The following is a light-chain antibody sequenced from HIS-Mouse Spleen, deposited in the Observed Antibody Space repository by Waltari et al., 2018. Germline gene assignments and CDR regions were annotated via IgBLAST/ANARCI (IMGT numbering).Light chain of an antibody. J-gene: IGKJ1*01. CDR2: AAS. CDR1: QGIY. Sequence: DIQLTQSPSFLSASVGDRVTITCRASQGIYLAWYQQKPGKAPKLLIYAASTLQSGVPSRFSGSGSGTEFTLTISSLQPEDFATYYCQQLNSYPPTFGQGTKVEIK. CDR3: QQLNSYPPT. V-gene: IGKV1-9*01.